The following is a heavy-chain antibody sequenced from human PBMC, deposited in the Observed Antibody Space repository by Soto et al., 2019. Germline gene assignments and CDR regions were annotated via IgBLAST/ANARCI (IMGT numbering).Heavy chain of an antibody. V-gene: IGHV3-30*18. CDR3: AKDSDSRDGYNCGY. D-gene: IGHD3-22*01. Sequence: GGSLRLSCAASGFTFSSYGMHWVRQAPGKGLEWVAVISYDGSNKYYADSVKGRFTISRDNSKNTLYLQMNSLRAEDTAVYYCAKDSDSRDGYNCGYWGQATLVTVSS. CDR2: ISYDGSNK. CDR1: GFTFSSYG. J-gene: IGHJ4*02.